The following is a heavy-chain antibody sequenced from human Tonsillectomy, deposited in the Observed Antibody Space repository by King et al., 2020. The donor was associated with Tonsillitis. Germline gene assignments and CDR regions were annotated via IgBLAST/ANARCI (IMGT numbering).Heavy chain of an antibody. J-gene: IGHJ3*02. CDR2: ISGSGGST. D-gene: IGHD3-22*01. Sequence: VQLVESGGGLVQPGGSLRLSCAASGFTFSSYDMSWVRQAPGKGLEWVSTISGSGGSTYYADSVKGRFTISRDKYKNTLYLQLSSLRADDTAVYYCAKDRNYHGSSGYYPDAFDIWGQGTMVTVSS. CDR3: AKDRNYHGSSGYYPDAFDI. CDR1: GFTFSSYD. V-gene: IGHV3-23*04.